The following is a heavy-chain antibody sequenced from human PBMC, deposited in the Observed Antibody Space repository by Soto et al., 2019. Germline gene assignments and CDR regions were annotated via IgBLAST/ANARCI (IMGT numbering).Heavy chain of an antibody. J-gene: IGHJ6*02. CDR3: VRENYYYGMDV. Sequence: EGQLVESGGGLVQPGGSLRLYCAASGFTVSTDWMYWVRQAPGKGLEWVSVIRGGGNTFYADSVEGRFTISRDNSKNTVYLQMNSLRAEDTAVYYCVRENYYYGMDVWGQGTTVSVSS. CDR1: GFTVSTDW. CDR2: IRGGGNT. V-gene: IGHV3-66*01.